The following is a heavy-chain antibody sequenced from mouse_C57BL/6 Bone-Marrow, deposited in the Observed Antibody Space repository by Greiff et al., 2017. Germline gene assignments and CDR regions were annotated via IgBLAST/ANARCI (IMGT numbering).Heavy chain of an antibody. D-gene: IGHD1-1*02. CDR3: TTLYYGGY. CDR2: IDPENGDT. J-gene: IGHJ2*01. Sequence: VQLKESGAELVRPGASVKLSCTASGFNIKDDYMHWVKQRPEQGLEWIGWIDPENGDTEYASKFQGKATITADTSSNTAYLQLSSLTSEDTAVYYCTTLYYGGYWGQGTTLTVSS. V-gene: IGHV14-4*01. CDR1: GFNIKDDY.